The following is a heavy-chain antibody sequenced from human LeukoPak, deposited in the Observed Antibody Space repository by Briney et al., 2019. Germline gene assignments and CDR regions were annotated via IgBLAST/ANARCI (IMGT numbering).Heavy chain of an antibody. D-gene: IGHD3-3*01. CDR1: GFTFSTYA. V-gene: IGHV3-23*01. Sequence: HPGGSLRLSCAASGFTFSTYAMSWVRQAPGKGLEWVSAISGSGGSTYYADSVKGRFTISRDNSKNTLYLQMNSLRAEDTAVYYCAREPADFGDNWFDPWGQGTLVTVSS. J-gene: IGHJ5*02. CDR2: ISGSGGST. CDR3: AREPADFGDNWFDP.